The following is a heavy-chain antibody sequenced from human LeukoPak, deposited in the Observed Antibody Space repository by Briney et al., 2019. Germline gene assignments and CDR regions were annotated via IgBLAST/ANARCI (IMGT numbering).Heavy chain of an antibody. CDR3: ARVWGEAAAGTVAG. J-gene: IGHJ4*02. CDR2: IYYSGST. Sequence: PSQTLSLTCTVSGGSISSGSYYWGWIRQPPGKGLEWIGSIYYSGSTYYNPSLKSRVTISVDTSKNQFSLKLSSVTAADTAVYYCARVWGEAAAGTVAGWGQGTLVTVSS. V-gene: IGHV4-39*07. CDR1: GGSISSGSYY. D-gene: IGHD6-13*01.